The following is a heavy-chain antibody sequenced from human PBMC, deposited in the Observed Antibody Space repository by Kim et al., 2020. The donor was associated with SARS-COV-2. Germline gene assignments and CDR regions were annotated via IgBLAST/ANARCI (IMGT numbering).Heavy chain of an antibody. Sequence: ASVKVSCKASGYTFTSYYMHWLRQAPGQGLEWMGIINPSGGSTSYAQKFQGRVTMTRDTSTSTVYMELSSLRSEDTAVYYCARDWAPDGDYYYGMDVWGQGTTVTVSS. V-gene: IGHV1-46*01. J-gene: IGHJ6*02. D-gene: IGHD3-10*01. CDR2: INPSGGST. CDR1: GYTFTSYY. CDR3: ARDWAPDGDYYYGMDV.